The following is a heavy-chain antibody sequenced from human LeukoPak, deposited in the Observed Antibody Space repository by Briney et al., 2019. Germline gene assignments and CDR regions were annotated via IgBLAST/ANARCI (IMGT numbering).Heavy chain of an antibody. CDR3: ARFGSSTTYYYYIDV. J-gene: IGHJ6*03. V-gene: IGHV4-4*07. CDR2: IYTSGST. Sequence: SETLSLTCTVSGGSISSYYWSWIRQPAGKGLEWIGRIYTSGSTNYNPSLKSRVTMSVDTSKNQFSLKLSSVTAADTAVYYCARFGSSTTYYYYIDVWGKGTTVTVSS. D-gene: IGHD2-2*01. CDR1: GGSISSYY.